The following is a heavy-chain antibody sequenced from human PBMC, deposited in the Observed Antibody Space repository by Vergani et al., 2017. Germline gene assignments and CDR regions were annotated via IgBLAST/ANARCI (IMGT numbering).Heavy chain of an antibody. CDR2: SYTSGST. V-gene: IGHV4-4*07. D-gene: IGHD1-26*01. J-gene: IGHJ2*01. CDR3: ARVPSGSYYGRSWDFDL. Sequence: QVQLQESGPGLVKPSETLSLTCTVSGGSISSYYWSWIRQPAGEGLEWIGRSYTSGSTNYNPSLKSRVTMSVDTSKNQFSLRLSSVTAADTAVYYCARVPSGSYYGRSWDFDLWGRGTMVTVSS. CDR1: GGSISSYY.